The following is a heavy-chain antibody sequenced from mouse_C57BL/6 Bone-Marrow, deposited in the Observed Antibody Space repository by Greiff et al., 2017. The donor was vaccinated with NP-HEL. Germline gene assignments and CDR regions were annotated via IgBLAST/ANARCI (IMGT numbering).Heavy chain of an antibody. V-gene: IGHV1-15*01. CDR2: IDPETGGT. J-gene: IGHJ1*03. CDR3: TRDEDYSNFLWYVDV. D-gene: IGHD2-5*01. Sequence: QVQLQQSGAELVRPGASVTLSCKASGYTFTDYEMHWVKQTPVHGLDWIGAIDPETGGTAYNQKFKGKAILTADKSSSTAYMERRSLTSEDSAVYYCTRDEDYSNFLWYVDVWGTGTTVTVSS. CDR1: GYTFTDYE.